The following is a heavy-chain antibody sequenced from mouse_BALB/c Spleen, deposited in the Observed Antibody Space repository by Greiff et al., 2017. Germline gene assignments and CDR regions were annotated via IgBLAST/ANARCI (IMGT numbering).Heavy chain of an antibody. CDR2: IDPANGNT. CDR1: GFNIKDTY. CDR3: ASSRATRAMDY. Sequence: EVQLQQSGAELVKPGASVKLSCTASGFNIKDTYMHWVKQRPEQGLEWIGRIDPANGNTKYDPKFQGKATITADTSSNTAYLQLSSLTSEDTAVYYCASSRATRAMDYWGQGTSVTVSS. V-gene: IGHV14-3*02. J-gene: IGHJ4*01. D-gene: IGHD3-1*01.